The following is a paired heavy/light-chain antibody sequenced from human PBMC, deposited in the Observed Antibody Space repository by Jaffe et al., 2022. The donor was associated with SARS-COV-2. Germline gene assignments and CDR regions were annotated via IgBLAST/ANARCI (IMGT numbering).Heavy chain of an antibody. D-gene: IGHD3-22*01. CDR1: GFTFSTYG. Sequence: EVLLVESGGDLVQPGGSLRLSCAASGFTFSTYGMSWVRQAPGKGLEWVSHISDSGGSTHYADSVKGRFIISRDNSKNTLYLQMNSLRAEDRAVYYCVKRGYYYESSGHEYFQHWGQGTQVAVSA. J-gene: IGHJ1*01. CDR3: VKRGYYYESSGHEYFQH. V-gene: IGHV3-23*04. CDR2: ISDSGGST.
Light chain of an antibody. CDR3: CSYAGRYNWV. V-gene: IGLV2-11*02. CDR1: SSDVGGYNY. J-gene: IGLJ3*02. Sequence: QSALTQPRSVSGSPGQSVTISCSGTSSDVGGYNYVSWYQQHPGKAPKLIIYDVNKGPSGVPARFSGSKSDNTASLTISGLQADDEADYYCCSYAGRYNWVFGGGTKLTVL. CDR2: DVN.